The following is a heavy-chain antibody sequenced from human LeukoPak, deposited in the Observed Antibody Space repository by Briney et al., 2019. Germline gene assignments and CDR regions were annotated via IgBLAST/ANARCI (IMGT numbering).Heavy chain of an antibody. V-gene: IGHV4-34*01. CDR2: INHSGST. Sequence: GSLRLSCAASGFTFSDYYMSWIRQAPGKGLEWIGEINHSGSTNYNPSLKSRVTISVDTSKNQFSLKLSSVTAADTAVYYCARGPTRPLTTVVTPTDYWGQGTLVTVSS. J-gene: IGHJ4*02. CDR1: GFTFSDYY. D-gene: IGHD4-23*01. CDR3: ARGPTRPLTTVVTPTDY.